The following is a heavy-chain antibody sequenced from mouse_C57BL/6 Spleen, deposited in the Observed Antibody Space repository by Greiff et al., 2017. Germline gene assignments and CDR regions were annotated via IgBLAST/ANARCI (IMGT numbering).Heavy chain of an antibody. CDR2: IHPSSGST. V-gene: IGHV1-64*01. CDR3: AREEYDFDY. J-gene: IGHJ2*01. D-gene: IGHD5-1*01. CDR1: GYTFTSYW. Sequence: QVQLQQPGAELVKPGASVKLSCKASGYTFTSYWMPWVKQRPGQGLEWIGMIHPSSGSTNYNEKFKSKATLTVDKSSSTAYMQLSSLTSEDSAVYCCAREEYDFDYWGQGTTLTVSS.